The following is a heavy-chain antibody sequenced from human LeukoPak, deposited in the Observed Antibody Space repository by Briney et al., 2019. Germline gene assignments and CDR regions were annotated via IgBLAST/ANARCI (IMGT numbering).Heavy chain of an antibody. J-gene: IGHJ6*03. CDR1: GGSISSYY. Sequence: SETLSLTCTVSGGSISSYYWSWIRQPPGKGLEWIGYIYYSGSTNYNPSLKSRVTISVDPSKNQFSLKLSAVTAADTAVYYCASQNRVYYYDSSGYGAYYYYMDVWGKGTTVTVSS. CDR2: IYYSGST. V-gene: IGHV4-59*01. D-gene: IGHD3-22*01. CDR3: ASQNRVYYYDSSGYGAYYYYMDV.